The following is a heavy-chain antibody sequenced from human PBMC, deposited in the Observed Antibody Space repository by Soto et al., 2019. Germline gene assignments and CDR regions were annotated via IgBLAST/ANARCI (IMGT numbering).Heavy chain of an antibody. CDR3: AGHGLTAYMAYYFDF. CDR1: GGSISSPHDY. Sequence: SETLSLTCTVSGGSISSPHDYWGWIRKSPGRGLEWIGSIYYTGSSYYNPSLKSRITVSVDTSKNQFSLNLTSVTAADTAVYYCAGHGLTAYMAYYFDFWGQGTQVTVSS. J-gene: IGHJ4*02. CDR2: IYYTGSS. V-gene: IGHV4-39*01. D-gene: IGHD3-16*01.